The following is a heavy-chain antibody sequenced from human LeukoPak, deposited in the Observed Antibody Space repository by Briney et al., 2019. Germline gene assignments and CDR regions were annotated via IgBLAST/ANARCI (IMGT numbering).Heavy chain of an antibody. CDR1: GFTFSSYA. V-gene: IGHV3-23*01. D-gene: IGHD3-9*01. CDR3: AVSVRFERVWHYFNN. CDR2: ISESGAIT. J-gene: IGHJ4*02. Sequence: AGGSLRLSCAASGFTFSSYAMHWVRQAPGKGLKWVSGISESGAITHYADSVKGRFTISRDNSKTTVFLQMDSLRAEDTAVYYCAVSVRFERVWHYFNNWGQGTQVTVSS.